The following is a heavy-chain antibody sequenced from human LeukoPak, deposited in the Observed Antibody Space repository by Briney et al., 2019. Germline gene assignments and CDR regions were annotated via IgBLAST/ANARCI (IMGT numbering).Heavy chain of an antibody. V-gene: IGHV4-61*02. J-gene: IGHJ4*02. CDR2: IYTSGST. Sequence: SQTLSLTCTVSGGSISSGSYYWSWIRQPAGKGLEWIGRIYTSGSTNYNPSLKSRVTISVDTSKNQFSLKLSSVTAADTAVYYCARDLRGDYFDYWGQGTLVTVSS. CDR1: GGSISSGSYY. CDR3: ARDLRGDYFDY.